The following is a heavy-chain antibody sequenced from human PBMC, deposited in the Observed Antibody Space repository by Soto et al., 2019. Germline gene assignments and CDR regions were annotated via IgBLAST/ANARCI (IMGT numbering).Heavy chain of an antibody. CDR3: ARGIIQLWSNYYYYYMDV. Sequence: ASVKVSCKASGYTFTSYDINWARQATGQGLEWMGWMNPNSGNTGYAQKFQGRVTMTRNTSISTAYMELSSLRSEDTAVYYCARGIIQLWSNYYYYYMDVWGKGTTVTVSS. CDR1: GYTFTSYD. D-gene: IGHD5-18*01. CDR2: MNPNSGNT. J-gene: IGHJ6*03. V-gene: IGHV1-8*01.